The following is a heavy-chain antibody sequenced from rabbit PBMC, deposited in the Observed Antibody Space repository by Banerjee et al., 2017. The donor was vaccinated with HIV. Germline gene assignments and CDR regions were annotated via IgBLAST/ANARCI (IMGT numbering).Heavy chain of an antibody. V-gene: IGHV1S45*01. CDR2: INTSSGNA. CDR1: GSDISSNA. J-gene: IGHJ6*01. Sequence: QEQLVESGGGLVQPEGSLTLTCKASGSDISSNAMCWVRQAPGKGLEWIACINTSSGNAVYANWAKGRFTISKTSSTTVTLQMTSLTAADTATYFCARDAGGDGYSNDLWGPGTLVTVS. D-gene: IGHD7-1*01. CDR3: ARDAGGDGYSNDL.